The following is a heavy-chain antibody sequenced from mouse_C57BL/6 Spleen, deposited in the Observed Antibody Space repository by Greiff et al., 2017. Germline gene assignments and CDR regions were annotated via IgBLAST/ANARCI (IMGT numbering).Heavy chain of an antibody. CDR3: TRDDLLLRPFDY. D-gene: IGHD1-1*01. CDR2: ISSGGDYI. V-gene: IGHV5-9-1*02. CDR1: GFTFSSYA. Sequence: EVQGVESGEGLVKPGGSLKLSCAASGFTFSSYAMSWVRQTPEKRLEWVAYISSGGDYIYYADTVKGRFTISRDNARNTLYLQMSSLKSEDTAMYYCTRDDLLLRPFDYWGQGTTLTVSS. J-gene: IGHJ2*01.